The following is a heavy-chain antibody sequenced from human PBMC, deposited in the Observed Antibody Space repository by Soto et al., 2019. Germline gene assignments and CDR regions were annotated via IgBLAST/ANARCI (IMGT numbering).Heavy chain of an antibody. J-gene: IGHJ6*02. CDR3: ARGHYGLDV. Sequence: GGSLRLSCAASGFTFTSYAMSWVRQAPGKGLEWVSAISGSGGSTYYADSVKGRFTVSRDNSKSTLHLQMNSLRTEDTAVYYCARGHYGLDVWGQGTTVTVSS. CDR1: GFTFTSYA. CDR2: ISGSGGST. V-gene: IGHV3-23*01.